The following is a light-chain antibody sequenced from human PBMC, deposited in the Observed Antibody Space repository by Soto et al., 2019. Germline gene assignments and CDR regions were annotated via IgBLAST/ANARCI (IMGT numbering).Light chain of an antibody. CDR3: ATWDDSLSGWV. J-gene: IGLJ3*02. Sequence: QPVLTQPPSASGTPGQRVTISCSGSSSNIGSNIVNWYQQLPGTAPRLLISSNNQRPSGVPDRFSGSKSGTSASLAISGLQSEDEADYYCATWDDSLSGWVFGGGTKLTVL. CDR2: SNN. CDR1: SSNIGSNI. V-gene: IGLV1-44*01.